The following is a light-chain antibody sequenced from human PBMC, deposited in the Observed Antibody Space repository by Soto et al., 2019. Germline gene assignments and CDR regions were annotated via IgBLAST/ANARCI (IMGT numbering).Light chain of an antibody. V-gene: IGKV3-20*01. Sequence: IVLTQSPGTLTLSPGDRATLSCRASQSVRRSQWAWYQQKPGQPPRLLIYGGSGRAAGIPDRFSGSGSETDFTLTISRLEPEDFAVYFCQQYDTSWTFGQGTKVEIK. CDR2: GGS. CDR3: QQYDTSWT. J-gene: IGKJ1*01. CDR1: QSVRRSQ.